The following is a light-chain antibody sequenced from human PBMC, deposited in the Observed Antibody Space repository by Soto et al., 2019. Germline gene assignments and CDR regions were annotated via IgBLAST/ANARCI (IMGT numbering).Light chain of an antibody. Sequence: QLVLTQSPSASASLGASVKLTCTLSSGHSSYAIAWHQQQPEKGPRYLMKLNSDGSHSKGDGIPDRFSGSSSGAERYLTISSLQSEDEADYYCQTWGTGITGVFGTGTKLTVL. CDR1: SGHSSYA. CDR2: LNSDGSH. J-gene: IGLJ1*01. CDR3: QTWGTGITGV. V-gene: IGLV4-69*01.